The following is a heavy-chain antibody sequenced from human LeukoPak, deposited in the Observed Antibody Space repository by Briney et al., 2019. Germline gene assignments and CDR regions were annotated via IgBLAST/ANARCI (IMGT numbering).Heavy chain of an antibody. CDR1: GFTFSSYA. CDR3: ARAPMVRGVIIGWFDP. J-gene: IGHJ5*02. CDR2: IYHSGST. Sequence: LRLSCAASGFTFSSYAMSWVRQAPGKGLEWIGYIYHSGSTYYNPSLKSRVTISVDRSKNQFSLKLSSVTAADTAVYYCARAPMVRGVIIGWFDPWGQGTLVTVSS. V-gene: IGHV4-30-2*01. D-gene: IGHD3-10*01.